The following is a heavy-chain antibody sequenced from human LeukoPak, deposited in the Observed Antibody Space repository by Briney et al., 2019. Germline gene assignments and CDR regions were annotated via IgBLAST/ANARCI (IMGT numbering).Heavy chain of an antibody. CDR2: IKSKTDGGTT. V-gene: IGHV3-15*01. D-gene: IGHD3-9*01. J-gene: IGHJ4*02. Sequence: PGGSLRLSCAASGFTFSNAWMSWVRQAPGKGLEWVGRIKSKTDGGTTDYAAPVKGRFTISRDDSKNTLYLQMNSLKTEDTAVYYCTTAKRARVLRYFDWLPLPNDYWGQGTLVTVSS. CDR3: TTAKRARVLRYFDWLPLPNDY. CDR1: GFTFSNAW.